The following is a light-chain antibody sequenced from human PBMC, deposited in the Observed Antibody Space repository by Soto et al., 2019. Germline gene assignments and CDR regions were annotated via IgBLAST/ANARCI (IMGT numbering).Light chain of an antibody. J-gene: IGLJ1*01. V-gene: IGLV2-14*03. CDR3: CSYTSSSTHV. Sequence: QSALTQPASVSGSPGQSITISCTGTSSDVGGYNFVSWYQQHPGKVPKLMIFDVNRRPSGVSDRFSGSKSGNTASLTISGHQAEDEGDYYCCSYTSSSTHVFGCGTKLTVL. CDR1: SSDVGGYNF. CDR2: DVN.